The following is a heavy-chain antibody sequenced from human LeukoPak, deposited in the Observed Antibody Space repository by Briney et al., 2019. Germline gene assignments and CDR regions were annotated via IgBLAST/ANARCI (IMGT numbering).Heavy chain of an antibody. V-gene: IGHV1-69*01. D-gene: IGHD3-10*01. Sequence: GSSVKVSCKASGGTFSSYAISWVRQAPGQGLEWMGGIIPIFGTANYAQKFQGRVTITADESTSTAYMELSSLRSEDTAVYYCARPQAGADAPRGTYYYYMDVWGKGTTVTVSS. CDR2: IIPIFGTA. J-gene: IGHJ6*03. CDR3: ARPQAGADAPRGTYYYYMDV. CDR1: GGTFSSYA.